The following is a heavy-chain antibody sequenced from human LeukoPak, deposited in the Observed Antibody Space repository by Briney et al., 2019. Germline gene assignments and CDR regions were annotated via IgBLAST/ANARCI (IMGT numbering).Heavy chain of an antibody. Sequence: VSVKVSCKASGYTFTSHGISWVRQAPGQGLEWMGWINPNSGGTNYAQKFQGRVTMTRDTSISTAYMELSRLRSDDTAVYYCARVPSPFDSSGADFDYWGQGTLVTVSS. CDR2: INPNSGGT. CDR1: GYTFTSHG. J-gene: IGHJ4*02. D-gene: IGHD3-22*01. CDR3: ARVPSPFDSSGADFDY. V-gene: IGHV1-2*02.